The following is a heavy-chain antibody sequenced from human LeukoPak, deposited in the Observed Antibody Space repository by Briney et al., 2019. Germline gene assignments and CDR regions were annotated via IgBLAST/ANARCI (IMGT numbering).Heavy chain of an antibody. D-gene: IGHD2-8*01. CDR3: ARYKGDCTNGVCYRYYYYYMDV. V-gene: IGHV4-34*01. J-gene: IGHJ6*03. CDR2: INHSGST. CDR1: GGSFSGYY. Sequence: PSETLSLTCAVYGGSFSGYYWSWIRQPPGKGLEWIGEINHSGSTNYNPSLKSRVTISVDTSKNQFSLKLSSVTAADTAVYYCARYKGDCTNGVCYRYYYYYMDVWGKGTTVTVSS.